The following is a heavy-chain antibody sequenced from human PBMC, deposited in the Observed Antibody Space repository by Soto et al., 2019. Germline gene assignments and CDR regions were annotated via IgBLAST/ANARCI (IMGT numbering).Heavy chain of an antibody. Sequence: VGSLRLSCAASGFTFSSYGMHWVRQAPGKGLEWVAVISYDGSNKYYADSVKGRFTISRDNSKNTLYLQMNSLRAEDTAVYYCAKDQGYSYGINFDYWGQGTLVTVSS. D-gene: IGHD5-18*01. CDR2: ISYDGSNK. J-gene: IGHJ4*02. CDR3: AKDQGYSYGINFDY. V-gene: IGHV3-30*18. CDR1: GFTFSSYG.